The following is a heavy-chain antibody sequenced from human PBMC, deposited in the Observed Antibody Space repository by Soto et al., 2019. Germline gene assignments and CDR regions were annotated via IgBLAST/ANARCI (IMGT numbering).Heavy chain of an antibody. CDR1: GFTFSSYG. CDR3: ARDLASTTIPNY. J-gene: IGHJ4*02. V-gene: IGHV3-33*01. D-gene: IGHD4-17*01. Sequence: SLRLSCAASGFTFSSYGMHWVRQAPGKGLEWVAVIWYDGSNKYYADSVKGRFTISRDNSKNTLYLQMNSLRAEDTAVYYCARDLASTTIPNYWGQGTLVTVSS. CDR2: IWYDGSNK.